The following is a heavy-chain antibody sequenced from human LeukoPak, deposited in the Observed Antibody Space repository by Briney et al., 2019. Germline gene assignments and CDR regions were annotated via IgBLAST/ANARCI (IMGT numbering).Heavy chain of an antibody. CDR3: ARDHVYGGADY. CDR2: TSGDGITT. D-gene: IGHD5/OR15-5a*01. J-gene: IGHJ4*02. Sequence: SGGSLRLSCAASGFTFHNYAIHWVRQAPGKGLEWVSLTSGDGITTYFADSVKGRFTISRHNSKSSLFLQMSSLRTEDTALYYCARDHVYGGADYWGQGTLVTVSS. CDR1: GFTFHNYA. V-gene: IGHV3-43*02.